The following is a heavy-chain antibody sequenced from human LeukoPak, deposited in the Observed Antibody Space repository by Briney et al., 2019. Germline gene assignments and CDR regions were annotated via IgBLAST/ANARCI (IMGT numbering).Heavy chain of an antibody. CDR1: GFTFSSYA. D-gene: IGHD6-19*01. J-gene: IGHJ4*02. V-gene: IGHV3-23*01. CDR2: ISGSGGST. CDR3: AAQTRSAVAGTGDY. Sequence: PGGSLRLSCAASGFTFSSYAMSWVRQAPGKGLEWVSAISGSGGSTYYADSAKGRFTISRDNSKNTLYLQMNSLRAEDTAVYYCAAQTRSAVAGTGDYWGQGTLVTVSS.